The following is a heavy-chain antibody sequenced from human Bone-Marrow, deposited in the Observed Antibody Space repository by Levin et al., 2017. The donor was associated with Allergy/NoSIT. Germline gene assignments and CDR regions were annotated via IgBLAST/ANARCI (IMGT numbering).Heavy chain of an antibody. Sequence: PGGSLRLSCAASGFTFRNHTMHWLRQAPGKGLEWLAAISKDGSRGYYADSVKGRFTISRDNSKNTLYVHMNSLRAEDTAVYYCAPAGVRYSGYDYWGQGTLVTVSS. CDR2: ISKDGSRG. J-gene: IGHJ4*02. CDR3: APAGVRYSGYDY. D-gene: IGHD5-12*01. CDR1: GFTFRNHT. V-gene: IGHV3-30*04.